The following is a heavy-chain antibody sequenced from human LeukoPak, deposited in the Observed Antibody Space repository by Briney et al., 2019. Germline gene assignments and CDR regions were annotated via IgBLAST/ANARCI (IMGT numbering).Heavy chain of an antibody. CDR1: GFTFSTYA. Sequence: PAGSLRLSCAASGFTFSTYAMHWVRQAPGKGLEWVAVIPYDGSNKYYADSVKGRFTISRENSKNRLYLQMNSLRAEDTAVYYCARAEGYGGELDSWGQGTLVSVSS. D-gene: IGHD4-23*01. CDR3: ARAEGYGGELDS. J-gene: IGHJ4*02. CDR2: IPYDGSNK. V-gene: IGHV3-30*04.